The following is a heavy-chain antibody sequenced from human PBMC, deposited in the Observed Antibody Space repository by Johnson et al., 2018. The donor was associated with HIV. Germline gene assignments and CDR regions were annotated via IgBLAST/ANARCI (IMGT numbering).Heavy chain of an antibody. V-gene: IGHV3-7*02. CDR3: AKVDTAMVNAFDI. CDR1: GFTFSSYW. J-gene: IGHJ3*02. CDR2: IKQDGSEK. D-gene: IGHD5-18*01. Sequence: VQLVESGGVVVQPGGSLRLSCAASGFTFSSYWMSWVRQAPGKGLEWVANIKQDGSEKYYVDSVKGRFTISRDNSKNTLHLQMNSLRAEDTAVYYCAKVDTAMVNAFDIWGQGTMVTVSS.